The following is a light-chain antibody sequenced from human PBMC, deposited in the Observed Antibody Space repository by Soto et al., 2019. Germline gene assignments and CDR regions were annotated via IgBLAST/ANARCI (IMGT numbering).Light chain of an antibody. Sequence: DIQMTQYPSTLSASVGDRVTITCRASQSISSWLAWYQQKPGKAPKLLIYKASSLESGVPSRFSGSGSGTEFTLTSSRLQPDDFATYYCQQYNIHYTCGQWTKLEIK. V-gene: IGKV1-5*03. CDR2: KAS. CDR1: QSISSW. J-gene: IGKJ2*01. CDR3: QQYNIHYT.